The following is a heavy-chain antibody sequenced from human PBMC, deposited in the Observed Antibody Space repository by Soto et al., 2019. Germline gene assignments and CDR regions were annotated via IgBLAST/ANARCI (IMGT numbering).Heavy chain of an antibody. V-gene: IGHV1-69*13. CDR3: ARTPNHFIVALGESTQYYGLDV. D-gene: IGHD2-21*01. CDR1: QRTFTSYG. CDR2: IIPMFGTA. Sequence: SVKVSCKASQRTFTSYGLSWVRQAPGQGLEWLGTIIPMFGTANYAQRFQGRVTITADEFTSTAYMELSSLTSEDTAVYFCARTPNHFIVALGESTQYYGLDVWGQGNTVTVSS. J-gene: IGHJ6*02.